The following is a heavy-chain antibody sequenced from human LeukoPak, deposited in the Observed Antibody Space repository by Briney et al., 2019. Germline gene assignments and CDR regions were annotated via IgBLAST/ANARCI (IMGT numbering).Heavy chain of an antibody. Sequence: ASVKVSCKASGYTFTSYAMHWVRQAPGQRLEWMGWINAGNGNTKYSQKFQGRVTITRDTSASTAYMELSSLRSEDTAVYYCARVGAAAGPYYFDYWGQGTLVTVSS. CDR1: GYTFTSYA. J-gene: IGHJ4*02. D-gene: IGHD6-13*01. V-gene: IGHV1-3*01. CDR3: ARVGAAAGPYYFDY. CDR2: INAGNGNT.